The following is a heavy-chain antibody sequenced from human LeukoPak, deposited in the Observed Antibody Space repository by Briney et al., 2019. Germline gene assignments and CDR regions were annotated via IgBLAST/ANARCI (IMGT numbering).Heavy chain of an antibody. D-gene: IGHD2/OR15-2a*01. J-gene: IGHJ6*03. CDR2: IYYSEST. Sequence: SETLSLTCTVSGGSISSSSYYSGWIRQPPGKGLEWIGSIYYSESTYYNPSLKSRVTISVDTSKNQFSLKLSSVTAADTAVYYCARHISHYYYYMDVWGKGTTVTISS. CDR3: ARHISHYYYYMDV. CDR1: GGSISSSSYY. V-gene: IGHV4-39*01.